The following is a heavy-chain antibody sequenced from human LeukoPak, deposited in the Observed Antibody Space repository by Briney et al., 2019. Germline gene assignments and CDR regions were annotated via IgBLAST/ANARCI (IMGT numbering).Heavy chain of an antibody. CDR3: ARSPGNYLYYFDY. V-gene: IGHV3-30-3*01. CDR1: GFTFSSYA. J-gene: IGHJ4*02. D-gene: IGHD4-11*01. Sequence: GGSLRLSCAASGFTFSSYAMHWVRQAPGKGLEWVAVISYDGSNKYYADSVKGRFTISRDNSKNTLYLQMNSLGAEDTAVYYCARSPGNYLYYFDYWGQGTLVTVSS. CDR2: ISYDGSNK.